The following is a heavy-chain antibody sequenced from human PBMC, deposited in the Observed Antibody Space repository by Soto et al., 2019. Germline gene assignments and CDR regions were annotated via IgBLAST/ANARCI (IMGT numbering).Heavy chain of an antibody. CDR2: IYHSGST. Sequence: SETLSLTCAVSGGSISSGGYSWSWIRQPPGKGLEWIGYIYHSGSTYYNPSLKSRVTISVDRSKNQFSLKLSSVTAAGTAVYYCARNDYYDSSGYYTNWFDPWGQGTLVTVSS. D-gene: IGHD3-22*01. CDR3: ARNDYYDSSGYYTNWFDP. J-gene: IGHJ5*02. V-gene: IGHV4-30-2*01. CDR1: GGSISSGGYS.